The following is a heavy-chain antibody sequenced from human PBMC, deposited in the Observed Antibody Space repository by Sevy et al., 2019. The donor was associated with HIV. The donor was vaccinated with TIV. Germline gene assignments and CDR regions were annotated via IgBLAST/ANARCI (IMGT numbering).Heavy chain of an antibody. J-gene: IGHJ3*01. CDR2: IFNTGSA. D-gene: IGHD4-17*01. CDR3: ARGRLGSSTTYYGAFDV. V-gene: IGHV4-30-2*01. CDR1: GASISSGGYS. Sequence: SETLSLSCAVSGASISSGGYSWNWIRQPPGKGLEWIGYIFNTGSAYYGPSLKSRVTMSLDKSKNQFSLMLTSVTAADTAVYYCARGRLGSSTTYYGAFDVWGRGTVVTVSS.